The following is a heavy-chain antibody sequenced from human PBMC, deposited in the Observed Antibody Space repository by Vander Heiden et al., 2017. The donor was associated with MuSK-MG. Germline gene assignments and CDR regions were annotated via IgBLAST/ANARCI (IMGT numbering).Heavy chain of an antibody. V-gene: IGHV5-51*01. D-gene: IGHD1-26*01. CDR2: IYPGDSDT. CDR3: ARRWGVSGSFDY. J-gene: IGHJ4*02. Sequence: EVQLVQSGAEVKKPGESLKISCKGSGYSFTSYWIGWVRQMPGKGLEWMGIIYPGDSDTRYSPAFQGQVTISADKSIRTAYLKWRSMKASDTAMYYYARRWGVSGSFDYWGQGNMVTVYS. CDR1: GYSFTSYW.